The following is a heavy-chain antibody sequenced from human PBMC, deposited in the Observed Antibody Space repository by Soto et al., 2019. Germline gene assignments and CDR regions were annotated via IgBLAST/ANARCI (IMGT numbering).Heavy chain of an antibody. J-gene: IGHJ4*02. CDR1: GGSFSGYY. D-gene: IGHD3-3*01. CDR2: INHSGST. V-gene: IGHV4-34*01. Sequence: PSETLSLTCAVYGGSFSGYYWSWIRQPPGKGLEWIGEINHSGSTNYNPSLKSRVTISVDTSKNQFSLKLSSVTAADTAVYYCARGIRFVGYYFDYWGQGTLVTVSS. CDR3: ARGIRFVGYYFDY.